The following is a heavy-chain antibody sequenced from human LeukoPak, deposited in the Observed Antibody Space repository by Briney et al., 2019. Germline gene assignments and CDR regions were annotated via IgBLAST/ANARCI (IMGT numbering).Heavy chain of an antibody. CDR2: INHSGST. J-gene: IGHJ4*02. V-gene: IGHV4-34*01. D-gene: IGHD4-17*01. CDR3: ARAFGYGDYVDY. Sequence: PSETLSLTCAVYGRSFSVYYWNWIRQPPGKGLEWIGEINHSGSTNYNPSLKSRVTISVDTSKNQFSLKLTSVTAADTAVYYCARAFGYGDYVDYWGQGTLVTVSS. CDR1: GRSFSVYY.